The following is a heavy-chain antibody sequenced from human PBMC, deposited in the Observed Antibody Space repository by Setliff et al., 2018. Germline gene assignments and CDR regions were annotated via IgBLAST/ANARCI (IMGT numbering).Heavy chain of an antibody. J-gene: IGHJ4*02. CDR1: GYSISSGFS. D-gene: IGHD3-16*01. Sequence: SETLSLTCAVSGYSISSGFSWVWIRQSPGKGLEWIGRILFSGDTYYNPSLNSRVTISADTSKNQFSLRLSSVTAADTAVYFCARDYGPNDYWGQGSLVTVSS. V-gene: IGHV4-38-2*02. CDR3: ARDYGPNDY. CDR2: ILFSGDT.